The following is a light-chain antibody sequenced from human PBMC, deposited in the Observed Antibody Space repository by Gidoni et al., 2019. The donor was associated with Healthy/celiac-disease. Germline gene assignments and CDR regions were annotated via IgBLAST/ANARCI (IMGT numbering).Light chain of an antibody. Sequence: QSALTQPRSVSGSSGQSVTISCTGTSSDVGGYNYVSWYQQHPGKAPKLMIYDVSKRPSGVPDRLSGSKSGNTASLTISGLQAEDEADYYCCSYAGSYTFYV. V-gene: IGLV2-11*01. CDR1: SSDVGGYNY. CDR2: DVS. CDR3: CSYAGSYTFYV. J-gene: IGLJ1*01.